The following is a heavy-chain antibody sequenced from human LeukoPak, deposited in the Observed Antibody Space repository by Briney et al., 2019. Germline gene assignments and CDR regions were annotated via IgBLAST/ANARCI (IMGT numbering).Heavy chain of an antibody. CDR1: GFTFSSYG. D-gene: IGHD3-10*01. CDR2: IWYDGSNK. CDR3: ARGEEKDGEEDAFDI. Sequence: GGSLSLSCAASGFTFSSYGMHWVRQAPGKGLEGVAVIWYDGSNKYYADPVKGRFTISRDNSKNTLYLQMNSLGAEDTAVYYCARGEEKDGEEDAFDIWGQGTMVTVSS. J-gene: IGHJ3*02. V-gene: IGHV3-33*01.